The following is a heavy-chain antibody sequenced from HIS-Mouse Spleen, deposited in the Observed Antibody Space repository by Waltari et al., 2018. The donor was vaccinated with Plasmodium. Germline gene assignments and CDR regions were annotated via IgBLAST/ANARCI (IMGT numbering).Heavy chain of an antibody. V-gene: IGHV1-18*04. CDR3: ARLLPWVHGHFDY. Sequence: QVQLVQHGADGTRPRASVQVSCNASGYNFSSNGLSRGRQAPGQGLEWLGWISGYNGNTNYAQKVQGRVTMTTDTSTSTAYMELRSLRSDDTAVYYCARLLPWVHGHFDYWGQGTLVTVSS. J-gene: IGHJ4*02. CDR2: ISGYNGNT. D-gene: IGHD1-26*01. CDR1: GYNFSSNG.